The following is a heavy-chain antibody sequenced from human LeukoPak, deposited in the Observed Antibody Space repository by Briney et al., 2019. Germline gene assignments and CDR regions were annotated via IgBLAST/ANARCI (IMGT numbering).Heavy chain of an antibody. J-gene: IGHJ4*02. CDR3: ARGKTGDFDAYYFDY. V-gene: IGHV4-59*01. CDR2: IYYSGST. CDR1: GGSISSYY. D-gene: IGHD7-27*01. Sequence: AETLSLTCTVSGGSISSYYWSWIRQPPGKGLEWIGYIYYSGSTNYNPSLTSRVTISVDTSKNQFSLKLSSVTAADTAVYYCARGKTGDFDAYYFDYWGQGTLVTVSS.